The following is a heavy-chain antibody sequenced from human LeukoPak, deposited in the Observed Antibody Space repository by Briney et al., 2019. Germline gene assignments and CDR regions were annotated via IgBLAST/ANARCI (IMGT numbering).Heavy chain of an antibody. CDR3: AKGPDSSMAARRLRGSYVAGYYFDY. CDR2: ISGSGGST. Sequence: GGSLRLSCAASGFTFSSYAMSWVRQAPGKGLEWVSAISGSGGSTYYADSVKGRFTISRDNSKNTLYLQMNSLRAEDTAVYYCAKGPDSSMAARRLRGSYVAGYYFDYWGQGTLVTVSS. V-gene: IGHV3-23*01. D-gene: IGHD6-6*01. CDR1: GFTFSSYA. J-gene: IGHJ4*02.